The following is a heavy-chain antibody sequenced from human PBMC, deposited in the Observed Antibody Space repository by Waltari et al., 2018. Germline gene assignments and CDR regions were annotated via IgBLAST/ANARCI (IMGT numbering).Heavy chain of an antibody. V-gene: IGHV1-2*02. J-gene: IGHJ6*03. Sequence: QVQLVQSGAEVKKPGASVKVSCKASGYNFTGYYMHWVRQAPGQGLEWMGWINPNSGGTNYAQKFQGRVTMTRDTSSSTAYMELSRLRADDTAVYYCARDQVWFRELWDPYYYYYMDVWGKGTTVTVSS. CDR1: GYNFTGYY. D-gene: IGHD3-10*01. CDR2: INPNSGGT. CDR3: ARDQVWFRELWDPYYYYYMDV.